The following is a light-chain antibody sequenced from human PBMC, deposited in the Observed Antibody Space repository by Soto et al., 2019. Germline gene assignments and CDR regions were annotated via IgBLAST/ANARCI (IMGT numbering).Light chain of an antibody. CDR1: QSINDN. CDR2: AAS. Sequence: EIVMTQSPATLSVSPGERATLSCRASQSINDNLAWYQQKPGQAPRLLIYAASTRATGIPARFSGSGSGTEFTLTISSLQSEDFAVYYCQQYNNWPRTFGQGTKVDIK. V-gene: IGKV3-15*01. CDR3: QQYNNWPRT. J-gene: IGKJ1*01.